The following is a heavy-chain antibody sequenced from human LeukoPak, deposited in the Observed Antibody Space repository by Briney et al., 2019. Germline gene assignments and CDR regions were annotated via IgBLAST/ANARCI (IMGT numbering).Heavy chain of an antibody. D-gene: IGHD3-22*01. J-gene: IGHJ6*03. V-gene: IGHV1-8*01. CDR2: MNPNSGNT. Sequence: GASVKVSCKASGYTFTSYDINWVRQATGQGLEWMGWMNPNSGNTGYAQKFQGRVTMTRNTSISTAYMELSSLRSEDTAVYYCARVSYYYDSSGYYHNYYYYYMDVWGKGTTVTVSS. CDR1: GYTFTSYD. CDR3: ARVSYYYDSSGYYHNYYYYYMDV.